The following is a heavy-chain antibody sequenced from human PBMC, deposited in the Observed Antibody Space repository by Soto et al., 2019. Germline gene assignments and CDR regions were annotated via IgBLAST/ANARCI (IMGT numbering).Heavy chain of an antibody. Sequence: QIQLVQSGAEVKKTGASVRVSCRASGYTFATYGITWVRQAPGQGLEWIGWISVYSGDTNYAQNLQGRVTMTTDTSTTTAYLDLGSLRSDDTAVYYCARGGFCTSSSCYGGFDYWGQGTLLTVSS. J-gene: IGHJ4*02. CDR2: ISVYSGDT. CDR1: GYTFATYG. D-gene: IGHD2-2*01. CDR3: ARGGFCTSSSCYGGFDY. V-gene: IGHV1-18*01.